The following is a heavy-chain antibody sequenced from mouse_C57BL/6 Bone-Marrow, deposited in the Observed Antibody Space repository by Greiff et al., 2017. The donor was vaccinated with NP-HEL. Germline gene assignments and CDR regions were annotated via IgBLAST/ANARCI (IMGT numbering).Heavy chain of an antibody. CDR2: ISYDGSN. V-gene: IGHV3-6*01. CDR1: GYSITSGYY. J-gene: IGHJ3*01. Sequence: EVQLQESGPGLVKPSQSLSLTCSVTGYSITSGYYWNWIRQFPGNKLEWMGYISYDGSNNYNPSLKNRISITRDTSKNQFFLKLNSVTTEDTATYYCARSYYSNHGFAYWGQGTLVTVSA. D-gene: IGHD2-10*01. CDR3: ARSYYSNHGFAY.